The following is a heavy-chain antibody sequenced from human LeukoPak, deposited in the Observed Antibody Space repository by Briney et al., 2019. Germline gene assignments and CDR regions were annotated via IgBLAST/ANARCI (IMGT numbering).Heavy chain of an antibody. J-gene: IGHJ6*04. Sequence: AAVNVSCKASGYTFTNYGISRVRQGPGQRLEWMGWISAYNGNTNYAQKFQGRVTMTTDTSTSTAYMELRSLSSDDTAVYYCAREKPWGYGSGSDGMDVWGKGTTVTVSS. D-gene: IGHD3-10*01. CDR3: AREKPWGYGSGSDGMDV. CDR1: GYTFTNYG. CDR2: ISAYNGNT. V-gene: IGHV1-18*04.